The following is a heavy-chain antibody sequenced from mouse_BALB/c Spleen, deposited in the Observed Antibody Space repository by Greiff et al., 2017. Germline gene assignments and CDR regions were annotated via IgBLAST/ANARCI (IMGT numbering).Heavy chain of an antibody. Sequence: QVQLQQSGAELVRPGSSVKISCKASGYAFSSYWMNWVKQRPGQGLEWIGQIYPGDGDTNYNGKFKGKATLTADKSSSTAYMQLSSLTSEDSAVYFCARRIMITTYCDVWGAGTTVTVSS. D-gene: IGHD2-4*01. J-gene: IGHJ1*01. CDR3: ARRIMITTYCDV. CDR1: GYAFSSYW. V-gene: IGHV1-80*01. CDR2: IYPGDGDT.